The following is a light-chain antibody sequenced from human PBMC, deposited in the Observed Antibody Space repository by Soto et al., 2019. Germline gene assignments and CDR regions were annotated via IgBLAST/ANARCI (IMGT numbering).Light chain of an antibody. V-gene: IGKV3-20*01. CDR2: GAS. J-gene: IGKJ5*01. CDR3: QQHGTSPTIT. CDR1: QSVSSSY. Sequence: GLTQSPGTLSLSPGERATLSCRASQSVSSSYLAWYQQKPGQAPRLLIYGASTRATGIPARFSGSGSGTEFTLTISSLQSEDFAVYYCQQHGTSPTITFGQGTRLEIK.